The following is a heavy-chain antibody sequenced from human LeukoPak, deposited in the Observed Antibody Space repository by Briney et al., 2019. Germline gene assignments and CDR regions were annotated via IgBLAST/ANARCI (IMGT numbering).Heavy chain of an antibody. D-gene: IGHD1-7*01. CDR1: GGTFSSYA. Sequence: GASVKVSCKASGGTFSSYAISWVRQAPGHGLEWMGRIIPIFGIANYAQKFEGRVTITADKSTSKASMELSSLRSEDTAVYYCAREGEITGTTGSFDYWGQGTLVTVSS. CDR2: IIPIFGIA. J-gene: IGHJ4*02. V-gene: IGHV1-69*04. CDR3: AREGEITGTTGSFDY.